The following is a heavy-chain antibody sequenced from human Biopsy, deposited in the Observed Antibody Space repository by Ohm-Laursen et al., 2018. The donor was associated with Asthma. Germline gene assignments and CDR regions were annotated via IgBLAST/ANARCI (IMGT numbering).Heavy chain of an antibody. CDR2: IMTVFGTT. V-gene: IGHV1-69*13. D-gene: IGHD6-19*01. CDR1: GGTFSNFA. Sequence: GASVKVSCKASGGTFSNFAISWVRQAPGQGLEWLGGIMTVFGTTNYAQKFQGRVTITADGSTSSAYMEVTSLRSEDTAIYYCARCQVGYSSGWSLLLKKIYYSGMDVWGQGTAVTVSS. J-gene: IGHJ6*02. CDR3: ARCQVGYSSGWSLLLKKIYYSGMDV.